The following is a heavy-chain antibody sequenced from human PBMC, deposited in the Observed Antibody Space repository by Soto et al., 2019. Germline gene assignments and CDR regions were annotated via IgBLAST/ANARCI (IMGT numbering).Heavy chain of an antibody. D-gene: IGHD6-6*01. Sequence: ASVKVSCKASGYTFTSYGISWVRQAPGQGLEWMGWISAYNGNTNYAQKLQGRVTMTTDTSTSTAYMELRSLRSDDTAVYYCARDWTPLIAARGLWFDPWGQGTLVTVSS. CDR3: ARDWTPLIAARGLWFDP. V-gene: IGHV1-18*01. CDR2: ISAYNGNT. CDR1: GYTFTSYG. J-gene: IGHJ5*02.